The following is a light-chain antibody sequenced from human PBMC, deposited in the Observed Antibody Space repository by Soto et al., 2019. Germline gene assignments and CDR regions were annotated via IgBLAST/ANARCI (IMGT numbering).Light chain of an antibody. Sequence: PGERVTLSCRASQSVSSSYLAWYQQKPGQAPRLLILGASTRATGIPARFSGSGSGTEFTLSISSLQSEDFALYYCKQYKEWSPFTFGQGTRLEIK. V-gene: IGKV3-15*01. J-gene: IGKJ5*01. CDR1: QSVSSSY. CDR2: GAS. CDR3: KQYKEWSPFT.